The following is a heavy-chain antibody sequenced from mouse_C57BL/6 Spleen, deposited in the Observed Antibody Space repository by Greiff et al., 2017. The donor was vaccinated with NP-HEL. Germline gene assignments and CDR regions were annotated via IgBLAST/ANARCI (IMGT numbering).Heavy chain of an antibody. V-gene: IGHV5-17*01. CDR3: ARDDGYYKGYYFDY. CDR1: GFTFSDYG. CDR2: ISSGSSTI. Sequence: EVHLVESGGGLVKPGGSLKLSCAASGFTFSDYGMHWVRQAPEKGLEWVAYISSGSSTIYYADTVKGRFTISRDNAKNTLFLQMTSLRSEDTAMYYCARDDGYYKGYYFDYWGQGTTLTVSS. J-gene: IGHJ2*01. D-gene: IGHD2-3*01.